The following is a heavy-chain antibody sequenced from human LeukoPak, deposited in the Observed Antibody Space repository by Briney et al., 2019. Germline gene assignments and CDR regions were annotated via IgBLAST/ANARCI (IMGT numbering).Heavy chain of an antibody. CDR2: IYSGGST. CDR1: GFTVSSNY. Sequence: GGSLRLSCAASGFTVSSNYMSWVRQAPGKGLEWVSVIYSGGSTFYADSVKGRFTISRDNSKNTLYLQMNSLRAEDTAVYYCARGCAVKRITILVVAPPDYWGQGTLATVSS. J-gene: IGHJ4*02. CDR3: ARGCAVKRITILVVAPPDY. V-gene: IGHV3-53*01. D-gene: IGHD3-3*01.